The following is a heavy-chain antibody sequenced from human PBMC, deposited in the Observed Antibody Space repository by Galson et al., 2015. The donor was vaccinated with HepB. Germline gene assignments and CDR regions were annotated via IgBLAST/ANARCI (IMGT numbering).Heavy chain of an antibody. CDR1: GFTVSSNY. D-gene: IGHD3-10*01. V-gene: IGHV3-66*01. CDR3: AREAYGEYGPNYYYYYGMDV. Sequence: SLRLSCAASGFTVSSNYMSWVRQAPGKGLEWVSVIYSGGSTYYADSVKGRFTISRDNSKNTLYLQMNSLRAEDTAVYYCAREAYGEYGPNYYYYYGMDVWGQGTTVTVSS. CDR2: IYSGGST. J-gene: IGHJ6*02.